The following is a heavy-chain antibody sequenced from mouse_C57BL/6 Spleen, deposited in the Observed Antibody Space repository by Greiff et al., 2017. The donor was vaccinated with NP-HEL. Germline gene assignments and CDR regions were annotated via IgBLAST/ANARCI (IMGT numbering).Heavy chain of an antibody. J-gene: IGHJ4*01. CDR1: GYTFTDYY. V-gene: IGHV1-26*01. CDR2: INPNNGGT. Sequence: EVKLQQSGPELVKPGASVKISCKASGYTFTDYYMNWVKQSHGKSLEWIGDINPNNGGTSYNQKFKGKATLTVDKSSSTAYMELRSLTSEDSAVYYCARRGRRGYYYAMDYWGQGTSVTVSS. CDR3: ARRGRRGYYYAMDY.